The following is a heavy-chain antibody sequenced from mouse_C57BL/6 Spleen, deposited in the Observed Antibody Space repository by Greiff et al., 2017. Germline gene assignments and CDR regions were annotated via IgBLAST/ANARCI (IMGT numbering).Heavy chain of an antibody. D-gene: IGHD1-1*01. CDR3: ARDGITTVVARAMDY. V-gene: IGHV1-22*01. CDR1: GYTFTDYN. J-gene: IGHJ4*01. CDR2: INPNNGGT. Sequence: VQLKESGPELVKPGASVKMSCKASGYTFTDYNMHWVKQSHGKSLEWIGYINPNNGGTSYNQKFKGKATLTVNKSSSTAYMELRSLTSEDSAVYYCARDGITTVVARAMDYWGQGTSVTVSS.